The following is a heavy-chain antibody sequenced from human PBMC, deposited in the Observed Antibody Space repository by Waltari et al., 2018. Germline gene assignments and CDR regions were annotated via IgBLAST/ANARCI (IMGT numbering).Heavy chain of an antibody. D-gene: IGHD4-17*01. CDR2: VDPEEGET. V-gene: IGHV1-69-2*01. Sequence: EVQLVQSGAEVKKPGATVKISCKVSGYTFTDYYMHWVQQAPGKGLEWVGLVDPEEGETICAEKYKGRVTITADTSTDTAYMELSSLRSEDTAVYYCATDFHGDYGAFDIWGQGTMVTVSS. CDR1: GYTFTDYY. J-gene: IGHJ3*02. CDR3: ATDFHGDYGAFDI.